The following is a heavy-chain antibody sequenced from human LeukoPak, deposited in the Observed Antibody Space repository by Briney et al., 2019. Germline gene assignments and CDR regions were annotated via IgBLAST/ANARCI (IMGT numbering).Heavy chain of an antibody. D-gene: IGHD6-13*01. V-gene: IGHV1-18*01. J-gene: IGHJ6*03. CDR1: GYTFTSYG. CDR2: ISAYNGNT. CDR3: ARVPYSSSWEYYYYYMDV. Sequence: ASVKVSCKASGYTFTSYGISWVRQAPGQGLEWMGWISAYNGNTNYAQRLQGRVTMTTDTSTSTAYMELRSLRSDDTAVYYCARVPYSSSWEYYYYYMDVWGKGTTVTISS.